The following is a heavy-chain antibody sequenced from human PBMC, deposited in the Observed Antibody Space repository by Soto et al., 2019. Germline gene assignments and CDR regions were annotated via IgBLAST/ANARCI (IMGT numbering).Heavy chain of an antibody. Sequence: QVQLVQSGAEVKKPGSSVRLSCKVSGGLFSSYAISWVRQAPGQGLQWMGGIIPIFDPPKYAQKFQGRVTITADKSTCTVYMELSSLKSEDTALYYCARGCGGGTCYAGGDNWGQGTLVTVSS. CDR1: GGLFSSYA. V-gene: IGHV1-69*06. D-gene: IGHD2-15*01. CDR3: ARGCGGGTCYAGGDN. J-gene: IGHJ4*02. CDR2: IIPIFDPP.